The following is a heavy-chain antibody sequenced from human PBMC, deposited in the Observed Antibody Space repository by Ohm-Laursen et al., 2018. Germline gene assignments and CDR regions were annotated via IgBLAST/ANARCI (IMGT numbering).Heavy chain of an antibody. D-gene: IGHD4-11*01. Sequence: SETLSLTCVVSDASIDSAKWSWVRQSAGKQLEWIGRVSQIGTPSYNPSFGSRVIISVESSKNRVSLVLGAVTAADTAVYFCARDNSNYGWFDPWGQGTLVTVPS. J-gene: IGHJ5*02. CDR1: DASIDSAK. CDR3: ARDNSNYGWFDP. V-gene: IGHV4-4*07. CDR2: VSQIGTP.